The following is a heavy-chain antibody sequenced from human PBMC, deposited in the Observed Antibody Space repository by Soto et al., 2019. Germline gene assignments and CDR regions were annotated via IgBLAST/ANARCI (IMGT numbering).Heavy chain of an antibody. CDR3: ARDKLTGLFDY. CDR2: IYYSGST. V-gene: IGHV4-30-2*01. CDR1: GDTISTGGYT. D-gene: IGHD2-8*02. Sequence: SETLSLTCDVSGDTISTGGYTWAWIRQPPGKALEWIGYIYYSGSTYYNPSLKSRVTISVDTSKNQFSLKLTSVTAADTAVYYCARDKLTGLFDYWGQGTLVTVSS. J-gene: IGHJ4*02.